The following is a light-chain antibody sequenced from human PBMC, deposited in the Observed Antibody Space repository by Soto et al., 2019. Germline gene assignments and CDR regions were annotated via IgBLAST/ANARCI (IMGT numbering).Light chain of an antibody. Sequence: DIQMTQSPSSLSASVGDRVTITCRASQSISSYLNWYQQKPGKAPKLLIYAASSFQSGVPSRFSGSGAGTDFTLPISSLQPEDCATDVCQQSYSTPAFPFGSGTQVHI. CDR3: QQSYSTPAFP. J-gene: IGKJ3*01. CDR2: AAS. CDR1: QSISSY. V-gene: IGKV1-39*01.